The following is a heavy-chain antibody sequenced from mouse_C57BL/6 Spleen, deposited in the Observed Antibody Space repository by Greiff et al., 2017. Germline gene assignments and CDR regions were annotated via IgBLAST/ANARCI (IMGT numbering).Heavy chain of an antibody. D-gene: IGHD2-12*01. J-gene: IGHJ3*01. CDR2: ISYDGSN. Sequence: ESGPGLVKPSQSLSLTCSVTGYSITSGYYWNWIRQFPGNKLEWMGYISYDGSNNYNPSLKNRISITRDTSKNQFFLKLNSVTTEDTATYDCARDNGYYICFAYWGQGTLVTVSA. CDR1: GYSITSGYY. CDR3: ARDNGYYICFAY. V-gene: IGHV3-6*01.